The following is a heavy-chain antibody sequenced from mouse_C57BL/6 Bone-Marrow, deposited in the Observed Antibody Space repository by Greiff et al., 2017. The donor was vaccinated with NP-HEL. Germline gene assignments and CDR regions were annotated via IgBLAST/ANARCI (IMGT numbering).Heavy chain of an antibody. D-gene: IGHD2-5*01. J-gene: IGHJ4*01. CDR3: TNSNYVYYYAMDY. CDR2: IYPGNSDT. Sequence: VQLQQSGTVLARPGASVKMSCKTSGYTFTSYWMHWVKQRPGQGLEWIGAIYPGNSDTSYNQKFKGKAKLTAVTSASTAYMELSSLTNEDSAVYYCTNSNYVYYYAMDYWGQGTSVTVSS. V-gene: IGHV1-5*01. CDR1: GYTFTSYW.